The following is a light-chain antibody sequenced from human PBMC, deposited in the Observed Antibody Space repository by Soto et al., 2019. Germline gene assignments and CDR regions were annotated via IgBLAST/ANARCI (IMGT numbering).Light chain of an antibody. CDR1: QRISSC. Sequence: DIQMTQSPSTLSASVGDRVTITYRASQRISSCLAWYQQKPGKAPKLLIYKASSLESGVPSRFSGSGSGTEFTLTISSLQPDDFATYYCQQYNSYWAYTFGQGTKLEIK. V-gene: IGKV1-5*03. J-gene: IGKJ2*01. CDR3: QQYNSYWAYT. CDR2: KAS.